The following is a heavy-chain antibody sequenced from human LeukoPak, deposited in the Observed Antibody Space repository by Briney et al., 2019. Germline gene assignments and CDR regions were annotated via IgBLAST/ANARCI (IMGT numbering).Heavy chain of an antibody. J-gene: IGHJ5*02. D-gene: IGHD3-10*01. CDR1: GGSVSTGSYS. V-gene: IGHV4-61*02. CDR3: ARDYGSGDQKCFDP. Sequence: SQTLSLTCTVSGGSVSTGSYSWNWIRQPAGKGLEWIGRIYTSGSTNYNPSLKSRVTVSVDTSKNQFSLKLSSVTAADTAVYYCARDYGSGDQKCFDPWGQGTLVTVSS. CDR2: IYTSGST.